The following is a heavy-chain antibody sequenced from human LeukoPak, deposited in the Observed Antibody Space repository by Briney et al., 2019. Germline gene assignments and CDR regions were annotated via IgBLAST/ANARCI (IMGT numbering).Heavy chain of an antibody. CDR3: AKSRGYNYGSRDQYFDY. Sequence: SETLSLTCVVYGGSFSAYYWSWVRQPPGKGLEWIGEINNSGSTNYNPSLKSRVTISVDTSKNQFSLKLSSVTAADTAVYYCAKSRGYNYGSRDQYFDYWGQGTLVTVSS. D-gene: IGHD5-18*01. V-gene: IGHV4-34*01. J-gene: IGHJ4*02. CDR1: GGSFSAYY. CDR2: INNSGST.